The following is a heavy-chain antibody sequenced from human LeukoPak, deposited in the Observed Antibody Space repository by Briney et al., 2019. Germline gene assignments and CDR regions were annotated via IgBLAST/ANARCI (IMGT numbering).Heavy chain of an antibody. CDR2: INHSGST. Sequence: PETLSLTCAVYGGSLSGYYWSWIRQPPGKGLEWIGEINHSGSTNYNPSLKSRVTISVDTSKNQFSLKLSSVTAADTAVYYCARGTLGYCSGGSCNWFDPWGQGTLVTVSS. D-gene: IGHD2-15*01. CDR3: ARGTLGYCSGGSCNWFDP. V-gene: IGHV4-34*01. CDR1: GGSLSGYY. J-gene: IGHJ5*02.